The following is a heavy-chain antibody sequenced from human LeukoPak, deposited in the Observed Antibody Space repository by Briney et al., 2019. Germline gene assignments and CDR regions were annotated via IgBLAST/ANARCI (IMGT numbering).Heavy chain of an antibody. CDR3: ASGRAAAGVSGADY. CDR2: INHSGST. Sequence: SETLPLTCAVYGGSFSGYYWSWIRQPPGKGLEWIGEINHSGSTNYNPSLKSRVTISVDTSKNQFSLKLSSVTAADTAVYYCASGRAAAGVSGADYWGQGTLVTVSS. V-gene: IGHV4-34*01. D-gene: IGHD6-13*01. CDR1: GGSFSGYY. J-gene: IGHJ4*02.